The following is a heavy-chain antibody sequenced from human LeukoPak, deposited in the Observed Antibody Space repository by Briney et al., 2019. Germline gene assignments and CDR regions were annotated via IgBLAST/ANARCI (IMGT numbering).Heavy chain of an antibody. V-gene: IGHV3-33*01. CDR1: GFTFSSNG. D-gene: IGHD3-22*01. CDR3: ARDRRKNYYDSSGYYSPRDWYFDL. CDR2: IWYDGSNK. J-gene: IGHJ2*01. Sequence: PGGSLRLSCAASGFTFSSNGMHWVRQAPGKGLEWVAVIWYDGSNKYYADSVKGRFTISRDNSKNTLYLQMNSLRAEDTAVYYCARDRRKNYYDSSGYYSPRDWYFDLWGRGTLVTVSS.